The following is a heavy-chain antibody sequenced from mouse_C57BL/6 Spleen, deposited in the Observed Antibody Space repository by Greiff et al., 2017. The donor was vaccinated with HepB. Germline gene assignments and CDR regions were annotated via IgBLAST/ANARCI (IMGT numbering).Heavy chain of an antibody. CDR1: GFNIKDYY. Sequence: EVQLQQSGAELVRPGASVKLSCTASGFNIKDYYMHWVKQRPEQGLEWIGRIDPEDGDTEYAPKFQGKATMTADTSANTAYLQLSSLTSEDTAVYYCTRYYGSSWDYWGQGTTLTVSS. V-gene: IGHV14-1*01. J-gene: IGHJ2*01. D-gene: IGHD1-1*01. CDR2: IDPEDGDT. CDR3: TRYYGSSWDY.